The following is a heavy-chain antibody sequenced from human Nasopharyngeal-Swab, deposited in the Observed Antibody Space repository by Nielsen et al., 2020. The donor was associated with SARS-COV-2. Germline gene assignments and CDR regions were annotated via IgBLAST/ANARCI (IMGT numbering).Heavy chain of an antibody. J-gene: IGHJ4*02. Sequence: SETLSLTCTVSGGSISSYYWSWIRQPPGKGLEWIGYIYYSGSTNYNPSLKSRVTISVDTSKNQFSLKLSSVTAADTAVYYCARHSSGYIYGWGVDYWGQGTLVTVSS. CDR3: ARHSSGYIYGWGVDY. CDR1: GGSISSYY. D-gene: IGHD5-18*01. V-gene: IGHV4-59*08. CDR2: IYYSGST.